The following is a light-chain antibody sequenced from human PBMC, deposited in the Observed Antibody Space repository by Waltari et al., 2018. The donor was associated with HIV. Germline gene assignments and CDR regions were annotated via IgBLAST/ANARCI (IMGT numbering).Light chain of an antibody. CDR3: QQYYSTPPT. CDR2: WAS. V-gene: IGKV4-1*01. Sequence: DIVMTQSPDSLAVSLGGRTTINCKSSQNLFYSSNNKNYLAWYQHKPGQPPKLLFYWASTRESGVPDRFSGSWSGTNFTLTISSLQADDVAVYFCQQYYSTPPTFGQGTKLEI. J-gene: IGKJ2*01. CDR1: QNLFYSSNNKNY.